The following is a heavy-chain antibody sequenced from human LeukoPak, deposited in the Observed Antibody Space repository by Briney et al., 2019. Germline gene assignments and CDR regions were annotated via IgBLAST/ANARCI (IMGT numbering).Heavy chain of an antibody. CDR1: GFTFSSYS. J-gene: IGHJ4*02. Sequence: GGSLRLSCAASGFTFSSYSMNWVRQAPGKGLEWVSYISSSSSTIYYADSVKGRFTISRDNAKNSLYLQMNSLRAEDTAVYYCASNDAQGGSLAGPDYWGQGTLVTVSS. D-gene: IGHD6-19*01. CDR3: ASNDAQGGSLAGPDY. V-gene: IGHV3-48*04. CDR2: ISSSSSTI.